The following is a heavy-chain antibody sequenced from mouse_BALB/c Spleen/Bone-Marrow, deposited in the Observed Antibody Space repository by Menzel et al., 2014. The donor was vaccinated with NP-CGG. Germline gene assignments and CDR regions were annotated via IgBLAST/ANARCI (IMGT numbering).Heavy chain of an antibody. CDR2: IRNKANGYTT. Sequence: EVQVVESGGGLVQPGGSLILSCAPSGFTFTDYYMSWVRQPPGKALEWLGFIRNKANGYTTEYSASVKGRFTISRDNSQSILYLQMNTLRAEDSATYYCARDDAMDYWGQGTSVTVSS. J-gene: IGHJ4*01. CDR3: ARDDAMDY. CDR1: GFTFTDYY. V-gene: IGHV7-3*02.